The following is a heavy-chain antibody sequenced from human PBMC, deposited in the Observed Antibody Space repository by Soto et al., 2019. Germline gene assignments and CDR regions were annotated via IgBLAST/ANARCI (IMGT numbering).Heavy chain of an antibody. V-gene: IGHV6-1*01. CDR3: LRDVITSTYGGAGMDV. J-gene: IGHJ6*02. CDR1: GDSVSSNSAA. D-gene: IGHD4-17*01. Sequence: QVQLQQSGPGLVKPSQTLSLTCAISGDSVSSNSAAWNWIRQSPSRGLEWLGRTYYRSKWYNDYAVSVRSRITIDPDTSRNQFSLHMSSVTPEDTAVYYCLRDVITSTYGGAGMDVWGQGTTVTVSS. CDR2: TYYRSKWYN.